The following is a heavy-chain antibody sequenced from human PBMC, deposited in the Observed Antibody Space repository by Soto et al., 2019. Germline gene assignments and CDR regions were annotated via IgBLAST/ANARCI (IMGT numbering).Heavy chain of an antibody. CDR1: GYTFTSYY. CDR2: VNPSGGST. D-gene: IGHD6-19*01. J-gene: IGHJ4*02. CDR3: AREGAVAGLDN. Sequence: ASVKVSCNASGYTFTSYYMHWVRQAPGQGLEWMGIVNPSGGSTTYEQRFQGRVTMTWDTSSSTVYMELSSLRSEDTAVYYCAREGAVAGLDNWGQGTLVTVSS. V-gene: IGHV1-46*01.